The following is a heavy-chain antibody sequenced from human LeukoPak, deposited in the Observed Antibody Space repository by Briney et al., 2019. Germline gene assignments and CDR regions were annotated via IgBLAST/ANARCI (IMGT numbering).Heavy chain of an antibody. Sequence: SVKVSCKASGGTFSSYAISWVRQAPGQGLEWMGGIIPIFGTANYEQKFQGRVTITTDESTSTAYMELSSLRSEDTAVYYCARGPAVAGRTRYSYMDVWGKGTTVTVSS. CDR2: IIPIFGTA. J-gene: IGHJ6*03. D-gene: IGHD6-19*01. CDR1: GGTFSSYA. CDR3: ARGPAVAGRTRYSYMDV. V-gene: IGHV1-69*05.